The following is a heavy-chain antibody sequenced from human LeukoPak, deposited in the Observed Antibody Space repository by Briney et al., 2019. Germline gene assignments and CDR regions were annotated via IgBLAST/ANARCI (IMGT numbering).Heavy chain of an antibody. CDR2: IIPMFGTA. V-gene: IGHV1-69*05. CDR1: GGIFSSYV. CDR3: ARGIINCSGGSCYLVHFDY. D-gene: IGHD2-15*01. Sequence: ASVKVSCKASGGIFSSYVISWVRQAPGQGLEWMGGIIPMFGTANYAQKLQGRVTMTTDTSTSTAYMELRSLRSDDTAVYYCARGIINCSGGSCYLVHFDYWGQGTLVTVSS. J-gene: IGHJ4*02.